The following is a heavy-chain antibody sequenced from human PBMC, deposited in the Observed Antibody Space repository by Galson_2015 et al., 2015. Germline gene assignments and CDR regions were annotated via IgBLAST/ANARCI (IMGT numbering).Heavy chain of an antibody. J-gene: IGHJ6*02. V-gene: IGHV3-30*03. CDR3: AREILPAAMGYYYYYGMDV. CDR1: GFTFSSYG. CDR2: ISYDGSNK. Sequence: SLRLSCAASGFTFSSYGMHWVRQAPGKGLEWVAVISYDGSNKYYADSVKGRFTISRDNSKNTLYLQMNSLRAEDTAVYYCAREILPAAMGYYYYYGMDVWGQGTTVTVSS. D-gene: IGHD2-2*01.